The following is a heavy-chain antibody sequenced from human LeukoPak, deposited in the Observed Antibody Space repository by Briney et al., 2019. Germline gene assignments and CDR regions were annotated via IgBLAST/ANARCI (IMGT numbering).Heavy chain of an antibody. CDR1: GGSISSYY. Sequence: PSETLSLTCTVSGGSISSYYWSWIRQPPGKGLEWIGYIYYSGSTNYNPSLKSRVTISVDTSKNQFSLKLSSVTAADTAVYYCAREVPGAVRGSLWGQGTLVTVSS. CDR2: IYYSGST. J-gene: IGHJ4*02. D-gene: IGHD5-12*01. CDR3: AREVPGAVRGSL. V-gene: IGHV4-59*01.